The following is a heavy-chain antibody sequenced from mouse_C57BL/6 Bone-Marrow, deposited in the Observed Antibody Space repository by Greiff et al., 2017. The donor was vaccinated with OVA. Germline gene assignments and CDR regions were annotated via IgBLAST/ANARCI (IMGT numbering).Heavy chain of an antibody. J-gene: IGHJ3*01. Sequence: QLQLQQPGAELVMPGASVKLSCKASGYTFTSYWMPWVKQRPGQGLEWIGEIDPSDSYTNYNQKFKGKSTLTVDKSSSTAYMQLSSLTSEDSAVYYCARRGQMACFAYWGQGTLVTVSA. V-gene: IGHV1-69*01. CDR2: IDPSDSYT. CDR3: ARRGQMACFAY. CDR1: GYTFTSYW. D-gene: IGHD2-3*01.